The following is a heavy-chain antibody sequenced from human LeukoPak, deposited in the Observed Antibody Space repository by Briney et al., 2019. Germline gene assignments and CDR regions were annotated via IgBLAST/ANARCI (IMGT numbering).Heavy chain of an antibody. CDR3: ARDWGWAFDP. CDR2: ISEDGRRR. V-gene: IGHV3-7*01. J-gene: IGHJ5*02. CDR1: GFSFRSRW. D-gene: IGHD3-16*01. Sequence: GGSLRLSCVASGFSFRSRWMSWVRQAPGKGLEWVAHISEDGRRRDYVDSLRGRFTISRDNAKDSLFLELNSLRDEDTAVYYCARDWGWAFDPWGQGTLVTVFS.